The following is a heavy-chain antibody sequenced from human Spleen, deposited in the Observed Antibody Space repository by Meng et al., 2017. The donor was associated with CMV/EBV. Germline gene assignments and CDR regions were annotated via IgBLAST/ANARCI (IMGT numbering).Heavy chain of an antibody. CDR2: INPNSGGT. CDR1: GGTFSSYA. J-gene: IGHJ4*02. CDR3: ARADPHFDY. Sequence: KVSCKASGGTFSSYAISWVRQAPGQGLEWMGWINPNSGGTNYAQKFQGRVTMTRDTSISTAYMELSRLRSDDTAVYYCARADPHFDYWGQGTLVTVSS. V-gene: IGHV1-2*02.